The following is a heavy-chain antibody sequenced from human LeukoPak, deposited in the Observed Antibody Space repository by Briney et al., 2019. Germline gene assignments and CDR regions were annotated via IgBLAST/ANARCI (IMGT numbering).Heavy chain of an antibody. CDR1: GASISSAGYY. CDR3: ARLQYYSGSGSYPDY. CDR2: VFYTGSA. Sequence: SGTLSLTCAVSGASISSAGYYWGWIRQPPGKGLEWIGGVFYTGSAYYNPSLKSRATVSIGTSRTQFSLNLTSVTAADTAVYYCARLQYYSGSGSYPDYWGQGTLVTVSS. V-gene: IGHV4-39*01. J-gene: IGHJ4*02. D-gene: IGHD3-10*01.